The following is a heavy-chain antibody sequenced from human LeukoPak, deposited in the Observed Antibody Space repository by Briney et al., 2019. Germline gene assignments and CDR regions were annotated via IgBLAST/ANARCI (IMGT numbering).Heavy chain of an antibody. V-gene: IGHV4-34*01. D-gene: IGHD3-3*01. CDR1: GGSFSGYY. Sequence: SETLSLTCAALGGSFSGYYWSWIRQPPGKGLEWIGELKHRGRTNDNPSLKSRVTISVDTSKNQLSLKLRSVTAADTAVYYCARGLFTIFGVAPNYYYYGMDVWGQGTTVIVSS. J-gene: IGHJ6*02. CDR2: LKHRGRT. CDR3: ARGLFTIFGVAPNYYYYGMDV.